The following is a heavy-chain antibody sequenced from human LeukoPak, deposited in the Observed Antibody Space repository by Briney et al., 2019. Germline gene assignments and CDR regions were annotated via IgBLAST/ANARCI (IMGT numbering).Heavy chain of an antibody. CDR1: GFTFSSYG. Sequence: GGSLRLSCAASGFTFSSYGMHWVRQAPGKGLEWVAFIRYDGSNKYYADSVKGRFTISRDNSKNTLYLQMNSLRAEDTAVYYCAKEPPEDSPFDYWGQGTLVTVSS. J-gene: IGHJ4*02. D-gene: IGHD6-6*01. CDR3: AKEPPEDSPFDY. V-gene: IGHV3-30*02. CDR2: IRYDGSNK.